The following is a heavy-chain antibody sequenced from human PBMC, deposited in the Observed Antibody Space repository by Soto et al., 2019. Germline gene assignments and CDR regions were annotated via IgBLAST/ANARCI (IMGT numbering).Heavy chain of an antibody. CDR1: VYTLTELS. D-gene: IGHD6-13*01. V-gene: IGHV1-24*01. J-gene: IGHJ4*02. CDR2: FDPEDGET. Sequence: ASVKVSCKVSVYTLTELSMHWVRQAPGKGLEWMGGFDPEDGETIYAQKFQGRVTMTEDTSTDTAYMELSSLRSEDTAVYYCATLYSSSWFNFDYWGQGTLVTVSS. CDR3: ATLYSSSWFNFDY.